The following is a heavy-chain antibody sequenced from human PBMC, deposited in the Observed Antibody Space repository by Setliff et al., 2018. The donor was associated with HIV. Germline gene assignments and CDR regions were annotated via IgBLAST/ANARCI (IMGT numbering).Heavy chain of an antibody. CDR2: IYFSGSV. J-gene: IGHJ4*02. V-gene: IGHV4-39*07. Sequence: SETLSLTCTVSGDSISSSRSFWGWIRQSPGKGLEWIGSIYFSGSVFYNPSPNSRVIISIDTSRNQFSLKLSSVTGADTAVYYCARVSSVIELQGGDYFDSWGQGLLVTVSS. CDR3: ARVSSVIELQGGDYFDS. CDR1: GDSISSSRSF. D-gene: IGHD1-7*01.